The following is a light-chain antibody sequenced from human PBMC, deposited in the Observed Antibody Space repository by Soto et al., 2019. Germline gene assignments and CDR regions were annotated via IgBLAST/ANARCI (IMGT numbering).Light chain of an antibody. Sequence: IVVTQSRGTLCVSPGEGATNSCRASQGVSSNLAWYQQKPGQAPRLLIYGAGTRATCIPARFSGSGSETEFTLTISSLPSEGFAVYYWQQLYIWPRTFGQGTKVDIK. CDR2: GAG. V-gene: IGKV3-15*01. J-gene: IGKJ1*01. CDR3: QQLYIWPRT. CDR1: QGVSSN.